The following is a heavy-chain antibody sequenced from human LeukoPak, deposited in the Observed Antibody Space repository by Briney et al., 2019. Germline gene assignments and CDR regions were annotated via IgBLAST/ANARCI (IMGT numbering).Heavy chain of an antibody. CDR2: IYDSGST. V-gene: IGHV4-59*08. CDR3: ARSTPDDAFDI. J-gene: IGHJ3*02. D-gene: IGHD2-2*01. CDR1: GGSISSYY. Sequence: SETLSLTCTVSGGSISSYYWSLIRQPPGKGLEWIGYIYDSGSTNYNPSLKSRVTISVDTSKNQFSLKLSSVTAADTAVYYCARSTPDDAFDIWGQGTMVTVSS.